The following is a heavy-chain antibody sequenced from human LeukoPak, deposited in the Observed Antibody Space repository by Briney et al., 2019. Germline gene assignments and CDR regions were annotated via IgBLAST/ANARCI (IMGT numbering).Heavy chain of an antibody. J-gene: IGHJ5*02. CDR3: ARGSLLLWFGELSWFDP. CDR2: INPNSGGT. V-gene: IGHV1-2*02. Sequence: LRASVKVSCKASGYTFTGYYMHWVRQAPGQGLEWMGWINPNSGGTNYAQKFQGRVTMTRDTSISTAYMELSRLRSDDTAVYYCARGSLLLWFGELSWFDPWGQGTLVTVSS. CDR1: GYTFTGYY. D-gene: IGHD3-10*01.